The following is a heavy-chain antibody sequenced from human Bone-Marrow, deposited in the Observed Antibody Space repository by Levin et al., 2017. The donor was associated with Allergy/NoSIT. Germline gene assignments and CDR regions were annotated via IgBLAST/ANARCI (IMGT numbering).Heavy chain of an antibody. CDR3: ARDLDYESSY. J-gene: IGHJ4*02. D-gene: IGHD3-22*01. CDR1: GGTFSSYA. V-gene: IGHV1-69*01. Sequence: KISCKASGGTFSSYAISWVRQAPGQGLEWMGGIIPIFGTANYAQKFQGRVTITADESTSTAYMELSSLRSEDTAVYYCARDLDYESSYWGQGTLVTVSS. CDR2: IIPIFGTA.